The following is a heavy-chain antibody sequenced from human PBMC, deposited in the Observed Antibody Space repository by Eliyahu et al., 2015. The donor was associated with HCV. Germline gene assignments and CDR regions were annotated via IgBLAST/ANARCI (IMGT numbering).Heavy chain of an antibody. D-gene: IGHD4-17*01. CDR2: ISGSGGST. CDR1: GFTXXSYA. J-gene: IGHJ6*02. CDR3: AKVDYEAYYYYYGMDV. Sequence: EVQLVESGGGLVQPGGSLRLXCAASGFTXXSYAMSWVRQAPGKGLEWVSAISGSGGSTXYADSVKGRFTISRDNSKNTLYLQMNSLRAEDTAVYYCAKVDYEAYYYYYGMDVWGQGTTVTVSS. V-gene: IGHV3-23*04.